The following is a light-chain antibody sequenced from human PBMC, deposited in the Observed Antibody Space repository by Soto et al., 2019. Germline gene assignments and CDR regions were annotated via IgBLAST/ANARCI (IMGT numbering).Light chain of an antibody. J-gene: IGKJ3*01. CDR1: QSISSY. Sequence: DIQMTQSPSSLSASVGDRVTITCRASQSISSYLNWYQQKPGKAPKLLIYAASSLQSGVPSRFSGSGSGTDFTLTISSLQPEDFATYYCQQSYSTYFGPGTNVDIK. CDR2: AAS. CDR3: QQSYSTY. V-gene: IGKV1-39*01.